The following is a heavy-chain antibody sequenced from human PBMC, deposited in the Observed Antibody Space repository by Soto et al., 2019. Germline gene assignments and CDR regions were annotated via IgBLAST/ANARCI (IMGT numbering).Heavy chain of an antibody. CDR1: GFIFSTYG. CDR2: IWSDVHSK. Sequence: WGSLRLSCAASGFIFSTYGMHCVRQAPCKGLEWVALIWSDVHSKYYVDSVKGRFTISRDNSKNTLYLEMNRVRTEDTAVYFCARELGYCSSGSCDRPTIGHWGQGILVTVSS. V-gene: IGHV3-33*01. CDR3: ARELGYCSSGSCDRPTIGH. J-gene: IGHJ4*02. D-gene: IGHD2-15*01.